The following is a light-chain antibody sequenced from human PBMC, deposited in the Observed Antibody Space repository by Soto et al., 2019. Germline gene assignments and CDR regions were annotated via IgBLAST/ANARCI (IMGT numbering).Light chain of an antibody. J-gene: IGKJ4*01. Sequence: DIQMTQSPSSLSASVGDRVTITCQASQDISNYLNWYQQKPGKAPKILVYDASVLEAGVPSRFSGGGSGTHFTLTISSLHAEDVATYSCQQFDDLPLTFGGGTKVEIK. CDR3: QQFDDLPLT. V-gene: IGKV1-33*01. CDR2: DAS. CDR1: QDISNY.